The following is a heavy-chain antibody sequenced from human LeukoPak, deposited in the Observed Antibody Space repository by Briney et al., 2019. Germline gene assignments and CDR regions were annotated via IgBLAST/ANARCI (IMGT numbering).Heavy chain of an antibody. V-gene: IGHV3-21*01. Sequence: GGSLRLSCAASGFTSSSYSMNWVRQAPGKGLEWVSSISSSSSYIYYADSVKGRFTISRDNAKNSLYLQMNSLRAEDTAVYYCARVGGNYYDSSGYYLFDYWGQGTLVTVSS. CDR2: ISSSSSYI. CDR1: GFTSSSYS. J-gene: IGHJ4*02. D-gene: IGHD3-22*01. CDR3: ARVGGNYYDSSGYYLFDY.